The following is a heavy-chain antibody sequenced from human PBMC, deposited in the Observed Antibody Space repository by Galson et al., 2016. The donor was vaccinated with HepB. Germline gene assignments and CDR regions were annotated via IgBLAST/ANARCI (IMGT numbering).Heavy chain of an antibody. CDR3: ARDIIPEDILTGYYGGGEY. V-gene: IGHV1-46*01. CDR2: INPSGGST. D-gene: IGHD3-9*01. Sequence: SCKASGYTFTSYYMHWVRQAPGQGLEWMGIINPSGGSTSYAQKFQGRVTMTRDTSTSTVYMELSSLRSEDTDVYYCARDIIPEDILTGYYGGGEYWGQGTLVTVSS. CDR1: GYTFTSYY. J-gene: IGHJ4*02.